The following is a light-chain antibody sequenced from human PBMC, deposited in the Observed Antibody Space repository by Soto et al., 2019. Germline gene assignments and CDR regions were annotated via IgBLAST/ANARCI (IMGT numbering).Light chain of an antibody. J-gene: IGLJ2*01. V-gene: IGLV2-14*01. CDR1: SIDVGGYNY. Sequence: QSALTQPASVSGSPGQSITISCTGTSIDVGGYNYVSWYQQHPGKAPKLMIYEVSNRPSGVSNRFSDSKSGNTASLTISGLQAEDEADYYCSSYTSSSTLVVFGGGTKLTVL. CDR3: SSYTSSSTLVV. CDR2: EVS.